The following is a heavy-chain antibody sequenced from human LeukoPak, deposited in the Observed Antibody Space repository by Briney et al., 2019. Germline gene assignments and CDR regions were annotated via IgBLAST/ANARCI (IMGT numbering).Heavy chain of an antibody. V-gene: IGHV4-31*03. D-gene: IGHD2-2*01. CDR1: GDSISSSDYF. Sequence: SETLSLTCTVSGDSISSSDYFWTWIRQHPGKGLEWIGYIYYNGNTYYSPSLKSRATISADTSKNQFSLNLGSVTAADTAVYYCARRKSAALAGCLDYWGQGILATVSS. CDR2: IYYNGNT. CDR3: ARRKSAALAGCLDY. J-gene: IGHJ4*02.